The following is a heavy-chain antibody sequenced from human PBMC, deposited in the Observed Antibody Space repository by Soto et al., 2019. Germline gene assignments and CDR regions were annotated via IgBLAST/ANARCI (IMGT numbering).Heavy chain of an antibody. CDR3: ARSITMVRGVIYNWFDP. J-gene: IGHJ5*02. D-gene: IGHD3-10*01. Sequence: GGSLRLSCASSGFTFISYWMRWVRQAPGKGLVWVSRINSDGSSTSYADSVKGRFTISRDNAKNTLYLQMNSLRAEDTAVYYCARSITMVRGVIYNWFDPWGQGTLVTVSS. CDR1: GFTFISYW. CDR2: INSDGSST. V-gene: IGHV3-74*01.